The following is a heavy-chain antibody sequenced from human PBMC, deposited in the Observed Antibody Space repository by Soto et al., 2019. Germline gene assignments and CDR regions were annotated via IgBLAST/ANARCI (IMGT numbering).Heavy chain of an antibody. CDR2: ISGSGGGT. CDR1: GFTFSSYA. Sequence: EAQLLDSGGGLVQPGGSLRLSCAASGFTFSSYARSWVRQAPGKGLEWVSSISGSGGGTYYADSAKGRFTISRDNSKNTLSLQMNSLRAEDTAVYYCAKSRGSGSYFNPSDAFDFWGQGTMVTVSS. D-gene: IGHD3-10*01. V-gene: IGHV3-23*01. J-gene: IGHJ3*01. CDR3: AKSRGSGSYFNPSDAFDF.